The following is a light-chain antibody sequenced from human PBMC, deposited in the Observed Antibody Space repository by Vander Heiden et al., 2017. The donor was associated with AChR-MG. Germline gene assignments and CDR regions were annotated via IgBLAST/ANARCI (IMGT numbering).Light chain of an antibody. CDR2: GAS. V-gene: IGKV3-20*01. J-gene: IGKJ4*01. Sequence: DIVLTQSLGTLPLSPGERATLSCRASQSVTSTYLAWYQQKPGQAPRLLIYGASSRATGIPDRFSGSGSGTDFTLTISRLEPEDFAVYYWQQDDSSVTFGGGTKVEIK. CDR3: QQDDSSVT. CDR1: QSVTSTY.